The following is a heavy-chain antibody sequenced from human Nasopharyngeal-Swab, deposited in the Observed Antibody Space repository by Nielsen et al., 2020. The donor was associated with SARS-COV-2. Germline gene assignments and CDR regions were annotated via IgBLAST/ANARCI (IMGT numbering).Heavy chain of an antibody. D-gene: IGHD1-1*01. V-gene: IGHV3-48*02. CDR2: ISSSSSTI. J-gene: IGHJ6*02. Sequence: VRQAPGKGLEWVSYISSSSSTIYYADSVKGRFTISRDNAKNSLYLQINSLRDEDTAVYYCAGCLQRIYYGMDVWGQGTTVTVSS. CDR3: AGCLQRIYYGMDV.